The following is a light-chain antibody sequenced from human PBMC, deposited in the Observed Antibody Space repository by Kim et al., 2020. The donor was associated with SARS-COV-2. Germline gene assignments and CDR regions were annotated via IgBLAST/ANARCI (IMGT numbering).Light chain of an antibody. Sequence: VALGQTARITWGGNNIGSKNVHWYQQKPGQAPVLVIYSDTNRPSGIPERFSGSNSGNTATLTISRAQAGDEADYYCQVWDSSTAVFGTGTKVTVL. CDR1: NIGSKN. CDR2: SDT. J-gene: IGLJ1*01. CDR3: QVWDSSTAV. V-gene: IGLV3-9*01.